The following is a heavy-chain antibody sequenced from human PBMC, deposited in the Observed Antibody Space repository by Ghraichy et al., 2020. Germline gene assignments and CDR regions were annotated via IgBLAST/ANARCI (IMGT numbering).Heavy chain of an antibody. D-gene: IGHD3-16*01. V-gene: IGHV3-30*04. CDR1: EFTFNTYA. J-gene: IGHJ6*02. CDR3: AREGHYIRWTGRGKYYYGMDV. Sequence: GGSLRLSCAASEFTFNTYAMHWVRQAPGKGLEWVAVISYDGSSEYYAESLKGRFTISRDNSKNTLYLQIDSLRSEDTAIYYCAREGHYIRWTGRGKYYYGMDVWGQGTTVTVSS. CDR2: ISYDGSSE.